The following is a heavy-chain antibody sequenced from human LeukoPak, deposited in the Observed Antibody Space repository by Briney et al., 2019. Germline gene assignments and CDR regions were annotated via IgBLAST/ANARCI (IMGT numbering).Heavy chain of an antibody. CDR3: ARVKGWPPGWFDP. CDR2: IYHSGST. CDR1: GYSISSGYY. J-gene: IGHJ5*02. V-gene: IGHV4-38-2*02. Sequence: SETLSLTCTVSGYSISSGYYWGWIRQPPGKGLEWIGSIYHSGSTCYNPSLKSRVTISVDTSKNQFSLKLSSVTAADTAVYYCARVKGWPPGWFDPWGQGTLVTVSS. D-gene: IGHD5-24*01.